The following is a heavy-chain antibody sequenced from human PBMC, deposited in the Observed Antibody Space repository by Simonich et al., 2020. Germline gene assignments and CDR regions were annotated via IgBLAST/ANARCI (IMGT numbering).Heavy chain of an antibody. CDR1: GLTFSSYA. D-gene: IGHD3-22*01. V-gene: IGHV3-23*01. CDR3: AKDLGERITMIVVVIDAFDI. Sequence: GGGLVQPGGSLRLSCAASGLTFSSYAMSWVRQAPGKGLEWGSAISGSGGSTYYADSVKGRFTISGDNSKNTLYLQMNSLRAEDTAVYYCAKDLGERITMIVVVIDAFDIWGQGTMVTVSS. J-gene: IGHJ3*02. CDR2: ISGSGGST.